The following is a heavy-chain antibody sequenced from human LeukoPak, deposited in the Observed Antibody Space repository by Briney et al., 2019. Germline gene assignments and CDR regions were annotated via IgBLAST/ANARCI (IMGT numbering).Heavy chain of an antibody. Sequence: ASVKVSCKASGYTFTGYYMHWVRQAPGQGHEWMGWINPNSGGTNYAQKFQGRVTMTRDTSISTAYMELSRLRSDDTAVYYCARVGDGYNDYFDYWGQGTLVTVSS. CDR1: GYTFTGYY. V-gene: IGHV1-2*02. CDR3: ARVGDGYNDYFDY. CDR2: INPNSGGT. D-gene: IGHD5-24*01. J-gene: IGHJ4*02.